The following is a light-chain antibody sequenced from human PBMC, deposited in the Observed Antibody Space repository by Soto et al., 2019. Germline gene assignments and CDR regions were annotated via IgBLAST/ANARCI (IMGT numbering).Light chain of an antibody. V-gene: IGKV1-5*03. CDR3: QQYNSPPET. J-gene: IGKJ2*01. CDR1: QSISSY. Sequence: DLQMTQSPSTLSASVGDSVTITCRASQSISSYLAWYQQKPGKAPNLLIYKASSLESGVPSRFSGSGAGTEFTLTISSLQPDDFATYYCQQYNSPPETFGQGTKLEIK. CDR2: KAS.